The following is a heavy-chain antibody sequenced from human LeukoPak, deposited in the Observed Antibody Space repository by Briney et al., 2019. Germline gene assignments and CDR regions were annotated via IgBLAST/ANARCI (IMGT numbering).Heavy chain of an antibody. D-gene: IGHD3-16*01. J-gene: IGHJ3*02. V-gene: IGHV1-18*01. CDR1: GYTFTSYG. CDR3: ARDPPSRVASGGEALDI. CDR2: ISAYNGNT. Sequence: ASVKVSCKASGYTFTSYGISWVRQAPGQGLEWMGWISAYNGNTNYAQKLQGRVTMTTDTSTSTAYMELRSLRSDDTAVYYCARDPPSRVASGGEALDIWAKGQWSPSLQ.